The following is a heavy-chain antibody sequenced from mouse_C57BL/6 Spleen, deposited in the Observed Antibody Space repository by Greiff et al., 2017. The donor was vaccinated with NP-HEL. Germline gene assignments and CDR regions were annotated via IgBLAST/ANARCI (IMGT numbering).Heavy chain of an antibody. J-gene: IGHJ1*03. D-gene: IGHD3-3*01. CDR1: GYAFSSYW. CDR2: IYPGDGDT. Sequence: QVQLQQSGAELVKPGASVKISCKASGYAFSSYWMNWVKQRPGKGLEWIGQIYPGDGDTNYNGKFKGKATLTADKSSSTAYMQLSSLTSEDSAVYFCAREGAGAYYWYFDVWGTGTTVTGSS. V-gene: IGHV1-80*01. CDR3: AREGAGAYYWYFDV.